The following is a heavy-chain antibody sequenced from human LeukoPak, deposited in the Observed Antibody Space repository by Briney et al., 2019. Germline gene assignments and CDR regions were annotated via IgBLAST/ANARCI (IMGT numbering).Heavy chain of an antibody. CDR1: GYTFTSYD. J-gene: IGHJ6*02. Sequence: ASVKVSCKASGYTFTSYDVNWVRQAPGQGLEWMGWMSPNSGNTGYAQKFQGRVTMTRSASISTAYMELSSLRSEDPAVYYCARVGYYGMDVWGQGTTVTVSS. CDR2: MSPNSGNT. D-gene: IGHD3-16*01. V-gene: IGHV1-8*01. CDR3: ARVGYYGMDV.